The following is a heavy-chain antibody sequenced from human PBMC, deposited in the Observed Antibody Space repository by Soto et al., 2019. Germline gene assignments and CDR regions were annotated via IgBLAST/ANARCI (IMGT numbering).Heavy chain of an antibody. Sequence: GGSLRLSCAASGFTLSSYWMSWVRQAPGKGLEWVANIKQDGSEKYYVDSVKGRFTISRDNAKNSLYLQMNSLRAEDTAVYYCARTRYNWNDAGDAFDTWGQGTMVTVSS. CDR1: GFTLSSYW. J-gene: IGHJ3*02. CDR2: IKQDGSEK. CDR3: ARTRYNWNDAGDAFDT. D-gene: IGHD1-1*01. V-gene: IGHV3-7*01.